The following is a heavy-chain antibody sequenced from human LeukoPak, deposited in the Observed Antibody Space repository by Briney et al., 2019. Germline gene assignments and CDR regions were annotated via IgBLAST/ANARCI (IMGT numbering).Heavy chain of an antibody. J-gene: IGHJ5*02. Sequence: PSETLSLTCAVYGGSFSGYYWSWFRQPPGKGLEWVGYIYYSGSTNYNPSLKSRVTISVDTSKNQFSLKLSSVTAADTAVYYCARVRVDYGSGSHLFDPWGQGTLVTVSS. D-gene: IGHD3-10*01. CDR1: GGSFSGYY. CDR3: ARVRVDYGSGSHLFDP. CDR2: IYYSGST. V-gene: IGHV4-59*01.